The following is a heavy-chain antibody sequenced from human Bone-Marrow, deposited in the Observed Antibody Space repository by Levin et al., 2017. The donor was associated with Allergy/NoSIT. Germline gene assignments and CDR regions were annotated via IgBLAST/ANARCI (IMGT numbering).Heavy chain of an antibody. CDR2: IIPILGTT. CDR1: GDSFSSYA. D-gene: IGHD5-18*01. V-gene: IGHV1-69*13. J-gene: IGHJ5*02. CDR3: ARNVDTAGELDP. Sequence: SVKVSCKASGDSFSSYALNWVRQTPGRGLEWMGIIIPILGTTNYAHNFQGRVTITADESTSTGYMELSSLTSEDSGVYYCARNVDTAGELDPWGQGTLVTVSS.